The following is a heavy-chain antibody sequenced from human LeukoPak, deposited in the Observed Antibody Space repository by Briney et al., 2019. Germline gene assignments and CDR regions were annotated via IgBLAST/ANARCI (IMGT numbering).Heavy chain of an antibody. CDR3: ARDGDYGTGSYYRGCIDS. V-gene: IGHV1-2*02. J-gene: IGHJ4*02. D-gene: IGHD3-10*01. CDR2: IHPRSGDT. CDR1: GYSFTAFY. Sequence: ASVKVSCKASGYSFTAFYLHWVQQAPGQGLEWMGWIHPRSGDTTYALKFQGRVTLTRDTSISTAYMDLSSLRSDGTAVYYCARDGDYGTGSYYRGCIDSWGQGTPVTVSP.